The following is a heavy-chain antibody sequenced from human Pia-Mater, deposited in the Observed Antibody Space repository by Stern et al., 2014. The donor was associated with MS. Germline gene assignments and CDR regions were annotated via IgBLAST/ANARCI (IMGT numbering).Heavy chain of an antibody. V-gene: IGHV5-51*01. J-gene: IGHJ4*02. CDR3: ARHVQGFDY. CDR1: GYSFTIYY. CDR2: IYPYDSDT. Sequence: VQLVQSGAEVKKPGESLKISCKLSGYSFTIYYIAWVRQMPGKGLEWMGVIYPYDSDTTYSPSFQGQVPIPADKSIPTAYLQWSSLRASDTAMYYCARHVQGFDYWGQGTLVTVSS.